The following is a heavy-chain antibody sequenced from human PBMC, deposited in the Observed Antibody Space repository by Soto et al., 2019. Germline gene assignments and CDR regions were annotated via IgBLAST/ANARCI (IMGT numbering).Heavy chain of an antibody. CDR1: GFTLSSYW. D-gene: IGHD3-22*01. V-gene: IGHV3-7*05. CDR2: IKQDGSEK. J-gene: IGHJ3*02. CDR3: ARLGYYYDSSGYSDAFDI. Sequence: GGSLRLSCAASGFTLSSYWMSWVLQAPGKGLEWVANIKQDGSEKYYVDSVKGRFTISRDNAKNSLYLQMNSLRAEDTAVYYCARLGYYYDSSGYSDAFDIWGQGTMVTVSS.